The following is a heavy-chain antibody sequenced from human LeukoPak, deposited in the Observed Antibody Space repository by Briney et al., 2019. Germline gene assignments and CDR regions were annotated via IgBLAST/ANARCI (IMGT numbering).Heavy chain of an antibody. CDR1: GGSFSGYY. D-gene: IGHD3-3*01. J-gene: IGHJ6*02. CDR2: INHSGST. CDR3: ASTLNNYDDYGMDV. Sequence: PSETLSLTCAVYGGSFSGYYWSWIRQPPGKGLEWIGEINHSGSTNYNPSLKSRVTISVDTSRNQFSLKLSSVTAADTAVYYCASTLNNYDDYGMDVWGQGTTVTVSS. V-gene: IGHV4-34*01.